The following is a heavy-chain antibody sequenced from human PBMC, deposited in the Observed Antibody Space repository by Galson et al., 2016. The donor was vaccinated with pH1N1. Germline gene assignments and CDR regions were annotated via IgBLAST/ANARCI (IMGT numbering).Heavy chain of an antibody. J-gene: IGHJ4*02. CDR3: ARAIGANSAY. V-gene: IGHV3-7*04. CDR2: IKQDGSQI. CDR1: GFTFSSYW. Sequence: SLRLSCAASGFTFSSYWMHWVRQAPGRGLEWVANIKQDGSQIYYVDSVKGRFTISRDNAKNSLYLQMNSLRAEDTALYYCARAIGANSAYWSQGTLVTVSS. D-gene: IGHD4-23*01.